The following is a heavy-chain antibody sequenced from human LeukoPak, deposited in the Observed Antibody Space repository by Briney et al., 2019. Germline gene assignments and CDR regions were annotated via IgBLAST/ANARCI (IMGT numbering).Heavy chain of an antibody. V-gene: IGHV4-61*02. CDR2: IYTSGST. CDR1: GGSISSGSYY. CDR3: ARVGLGVVVVAATPTGHYYGMDV. Sequence: PSQTLSLTCTVSGGSISSGSYYWSWIRQPAGKGLEWIGRIYTSGSTNYNPSLKSRVTISVDTSKNQFSLKLSSVTAADTAVYYCARVGLGVVVVAATPTGHYYGMDVWGQGTTVTVSS. J-gene: IGHJ6*02. D-gene: IGHD2-15*01.